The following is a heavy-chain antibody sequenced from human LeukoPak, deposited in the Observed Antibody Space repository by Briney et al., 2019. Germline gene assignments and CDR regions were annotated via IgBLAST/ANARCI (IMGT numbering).Heavy chain of an antibody. CDR1: GGSISSGGYY. J-gene: IGHJ5*02. V-gene: IGHV4-31*03. CDR3: ARARSIAVAVANNWFDP. D-gene: IGHD6-13*01. Sequence: SETLSLTCTVSGGSISSGGYYWSWIRQHPGKGLEWIGYIYYSGSTYYNPSLKSRVTISVDTSKNQFSLKLSSVTAADTAVYYRARARSIAVAVANNWFDPWGQGTLVTVSS. CDR2: IYYSGST.